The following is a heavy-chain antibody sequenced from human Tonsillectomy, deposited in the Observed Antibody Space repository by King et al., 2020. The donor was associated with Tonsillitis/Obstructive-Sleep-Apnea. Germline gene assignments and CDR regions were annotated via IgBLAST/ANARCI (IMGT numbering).Heavy chain of an antibody. CDR2: IKSKTDDGTT. D-gene: IGHD3-3*01. CDR1: GLTFSNAW. Sequence: VQLVESGGGLVKPGGSLRLSCAASGLTFSNAWMNWVRQAPGKGLEWVGRIKSKTDDGTTDYAAPVKGRFTISRDDSKNTLYLQMNSLKTEDTAVYYCSTDGRIFGVVIIGWFGPWGQGTLVTVSS. J-gene: IGHJ5*02. V-gene: IGHV3-15*07. CDR3: STDGRIFGVVIIGWFGP.